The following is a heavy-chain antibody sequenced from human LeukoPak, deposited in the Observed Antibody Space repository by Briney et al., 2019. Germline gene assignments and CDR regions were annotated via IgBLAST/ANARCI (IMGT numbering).Heavy chain of an antibody. D-gene: IGHD6-19*01. V-gene: IGHV3-11*01. Sequence: GGSLRLSCAASGFTFSDYYMNWLRPAPGKGLEGVSYISSSGSTIDYADSVKGRFTISRDNDKNSLYLQMNSLRAEDTAVYYCARDAIAVAGTGIDYWGQGTLVTVSS. CDR3: ARDAIAVAGTGIDY. CDR2: ISSSGSTI. CDR1: GFTFSDYY. J-gene: IGHJ4*02.